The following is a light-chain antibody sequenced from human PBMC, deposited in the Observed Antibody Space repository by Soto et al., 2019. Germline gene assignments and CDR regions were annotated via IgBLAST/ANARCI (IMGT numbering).Light chain of an antibody. Sequence: QSALTQPPSASGSPGQSVTISCTGTSSDVGGYNYVSWYQHHSGKAPKLMIYEVNKRPSGVPHRFSGSKSGNTASLTVSGLQAEDEADYYCNSYAGSNNLGVFGTGTKLTVL. J-gene: IGLJ1*01. CDR3: NSYAGSNNLGV. CDR1: SSDVGGYNY. CDR2: EVN. V-gene: IGLV2-8*01.